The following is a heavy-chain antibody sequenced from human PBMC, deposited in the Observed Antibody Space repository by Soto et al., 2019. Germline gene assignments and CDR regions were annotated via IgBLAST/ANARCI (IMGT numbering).Heavy chain of an antibody. J-gene: IGHJ6*02. V-gene: IGHV3-30*18. CDR3: AKDDYVVLFGVVNDYYYGMDV. D-gene: IGHD3-3*01. CDR1: GFTFSSYG. CDR2: ISYDGSNK. Sequence: GGSLRLSCAASGFTFSSYGMHWVRQAPGKGLEWVAVISYDGSNKYYADSVKGRFTISRDNSKNTLYLQMNSLRAEDTAVYYCAKDDYVVLFGVVNDYYYGMDVWGQGTTVTVSS.